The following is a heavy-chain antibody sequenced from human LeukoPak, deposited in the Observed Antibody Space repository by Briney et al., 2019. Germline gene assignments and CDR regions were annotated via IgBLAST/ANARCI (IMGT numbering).Heavy chain of an antibody. CDR2: ISYDGSNK. CDR3: AGYSSPADAFDI. Sequence: GGSLRLSCAASGFTFSSYGMHWVRQAPGKGLEWVAVISYDGSNKYYADSVKGRFTISRDNSKNTLYLQMNSLRAEDTAVYYCAGYSSPADAFDIWGQGTMVTVSS. CDR1: GFTFSSYG. J-gene: IGHJ3*02. V-gene: IGHV3-30*19. D-gene: IGHD6-13*01.